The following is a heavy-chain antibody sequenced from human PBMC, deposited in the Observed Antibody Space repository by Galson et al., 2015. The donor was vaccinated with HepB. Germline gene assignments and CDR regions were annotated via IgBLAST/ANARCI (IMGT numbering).Heavy chain of an antibody. CDR1: GYTFTSYY. CDR2: INPSGGST. V-gene: IGHV1-46*01. Sequence: SVKVSCKASGYTFTSYYMHWVRQAPGQGLEWMGIINPSGGSTSYAQKFQGRVTMTRDTSTSTVYMELSSLRSGDTAVYYCARDHRELQQLVPFFDYWGQGTLVTVSS. CDR3: ARDHRELQQLVPFFDY. D-gene: IGHD6-13*01. J-gene: IGHJ4*02.